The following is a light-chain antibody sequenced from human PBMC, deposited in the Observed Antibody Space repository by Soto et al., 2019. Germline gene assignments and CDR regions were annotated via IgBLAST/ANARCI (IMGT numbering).Light chain of an antibody. CDR1: SSNIGNNF. CDR2: DNV. J-gene: IGLJ1*01. Sequence: SALTQPPSASGSPGQSVAISCSGTSSNIGNNFVSWYQHLPGTAPKILIYDNVKLPSGIPGRFSGFKSGASATLGITGLQTGDEADYYCGSWDTSLSLCYVFGTGTKVTVL. V-gene: IGLV1-51*01. CDR3: GSWDTSLSLCYV.